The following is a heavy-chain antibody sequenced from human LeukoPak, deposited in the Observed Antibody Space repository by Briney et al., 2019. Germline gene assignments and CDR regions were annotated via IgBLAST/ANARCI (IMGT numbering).Heavy chain of an antibody. Sequence: SETLSLTCTVSGGSISSGDYYWSWIRQPPGKGLEWIGRIYYSGSTYYSPSLKSRLTISIDTSKNQFSLKLSSVTAADTAVYYCASIDSSGYLGAFDIWGQGTMVTVSS. J-gene: IGHJ3*02. D-gene: IGHD3-22*01. V-gene: IGHV4-30-4*01. CDR3: ASIDSSGYLGAFDI. CDR1: GGSISSGDYY. CDR2: IYYSGST.